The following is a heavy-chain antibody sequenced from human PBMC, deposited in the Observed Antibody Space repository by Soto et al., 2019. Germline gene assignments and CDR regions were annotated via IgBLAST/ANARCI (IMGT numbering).Heavy chain of an antibody. CDR2: TYYRSKWYK. CDR1: GDSVSSYSSA. Sequence: TQTLSSTCAISGDSVSSYSSALNWSMQYPSSGLDWLGRTYYRSKWYKDYALSVKGRITINPDTSKNQFSLQLNSVTPEDTSVYYCARLSSGWFDYRRQGTLVTVSS. J-gene: IGHJ5*01. CDR3: ARLSSGWFDY. D-gene: IGHD6-19*01. V-gene: IGHV6-1*01.